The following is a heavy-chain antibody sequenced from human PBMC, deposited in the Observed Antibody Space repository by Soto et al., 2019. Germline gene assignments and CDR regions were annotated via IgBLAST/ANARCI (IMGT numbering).Heavy chain of an antibody. CDR1: GFTFSSYA. V-gene: IGHV3-23*01. J-gene: IGHJ4*02. CDR3: AKSISFGGVIAYTLDY. D-gene: IGHD3-16*01. Sequence: EVQLLESGGGLVQPGGSLRLSCAASGFTFSSYAMTWVRQAPGKGLQWVSGISGPGGTTYYADSVKGRSTISRDNSKSTLYLQVNNLSAEDTAIYYCAKSISFGGVIAYTLDYWGQGALVTVSS. CDR2: ISGPGGTT.